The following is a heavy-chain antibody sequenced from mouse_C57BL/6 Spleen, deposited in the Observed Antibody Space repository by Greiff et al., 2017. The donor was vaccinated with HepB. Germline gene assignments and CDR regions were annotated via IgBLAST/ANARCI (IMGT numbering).Heavy chain of an antibody. V-gene: IGHV10-1*01. CDR3: VRDSNYAYYSGY. D-gene: IGHD2-5*01. Sequence: EVQLVESGGGLVQPKGSLKLSCAASGFSFHTYAMNWVRQATGKGLEWVARIRSKSNNYATYYADSVKDRFTISRDDSESMLYLQMNNLKTEDTAMYYCVRDSNYAYYSGYWGQRTTLTVSS. J-gene: IGHJ2*01. CDR2: IRSKSNNYAT. CDR1: GFSFHTYA.